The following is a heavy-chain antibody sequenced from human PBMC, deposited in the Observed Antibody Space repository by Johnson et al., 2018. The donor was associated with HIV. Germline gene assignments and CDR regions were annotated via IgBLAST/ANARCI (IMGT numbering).Heavy chain of an antibody. Sequence: QVQLVESGGGVVQPGGSLRLSCAASGFEFSNYGMHWVRQAPGKGLEWVAFISYDGSKTYYADSVKGRFTISRDNSQKTLYLQMNSLRPEDTAVYYCAKSDSGYDAFDIWGQGTMVTVSS. D-gene: IGHD5-12*01. CDR1: GFEFSNYG. CDR2: ISYDGSKT. J-gene: IGHJ3*02. CDR3: AKSDSGYDAFDI. V-gene: IGHV3-30*02.